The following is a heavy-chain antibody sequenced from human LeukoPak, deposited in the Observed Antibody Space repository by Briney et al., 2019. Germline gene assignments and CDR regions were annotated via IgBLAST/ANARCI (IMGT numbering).Heavy chain of an antibody. D-gene: IGHD6-13*01. CDR1: GGTFSSYA. Sequence: ASVKVSCKASGGTFSSYAISWVRQAPGQGLEWMGWINPNSGGTNYAQKFQGRVTMTRDTSISTAHMELSRLRSDDTAVYYCARNPPGYSSSWTFDYWGQGTLVTVSS. J-gene: IGHJ4*02. CDR2: INPNSGGT. V-gene: IGHV1-2*02. CDR3: ARNPPGYSSSWTFDY.